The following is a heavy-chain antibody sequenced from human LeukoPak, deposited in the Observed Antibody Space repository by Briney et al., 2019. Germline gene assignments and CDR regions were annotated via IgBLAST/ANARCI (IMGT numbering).Heavy chain of an antibody. J-gene: IGHJ4*02. Sequence: SETLSLTCTVSGGSISSYYWSWIRQPPGKGLEWIGNIYYSGSTNYNPSLKSRVTISVDTSKNQFSLKLSSVTAADTAVYYCAKVGSSGWFPFWYWGQGTLVTVSS. D-gene: IGHD6-19*01. V-gene: IGHV4-59*08. CDR1: GGSISSYY. CDR3: AKVGSSGWFPFWY. CDR2: IYYSGST.